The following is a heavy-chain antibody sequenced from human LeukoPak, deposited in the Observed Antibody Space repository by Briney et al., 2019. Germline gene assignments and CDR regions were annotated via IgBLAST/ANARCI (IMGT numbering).Heavy chain of an antibody. J-gene: IGHJ4*02. CDR3: AKPYCSSTGCYNFPGIY. CDR2: IKSKTDGGTT. CDR1: GFTFSNAW. V-gene: IGHV3-15*01. Sequence: GGSLRLSCAASGFTFSNAWMSWVRQAPGKGLEWVGRIKSKTDGGTTDYAAPVKGRFTISRDNAKNSLYLQMNSLRAEDTAVYYCAKPYCSSTGCYNFPGIYWGQGTLVTVSS. D-gene: IGHD2-2*02.